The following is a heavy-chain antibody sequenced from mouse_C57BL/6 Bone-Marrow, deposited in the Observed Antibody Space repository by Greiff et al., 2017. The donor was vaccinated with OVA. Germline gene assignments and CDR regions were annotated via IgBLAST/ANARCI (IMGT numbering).Heavy chain of an antibody. J-gene: IGHJ2*01. CDR3: TRPKTAQAFDY. CDR1: GFTFSDAW. Sequence: EVKVVESGGGLVQPGGSMKLSCAASGFTFSDAWMDWVRQSPEKGLEWVAEIRNKANNHATYYAESVKGRFTISRDDSKSSVYLQMNSLRAEDTGIYYCTRPKTAQAFDYWGQGTTLTVSS. CDR2: IRNKANNHAT. D-gene: IGHD3-2*02. V-gene: IGHV6-6*01.